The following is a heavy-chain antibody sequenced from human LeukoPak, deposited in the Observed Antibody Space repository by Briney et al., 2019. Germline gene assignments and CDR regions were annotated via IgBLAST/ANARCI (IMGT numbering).Heavy chain of an antibody. Sequence: SGPTLVKPTQTLTLTCPFSGFSLSTSGMGVGWIRQPPGEALEWLALIYWDDDKRYSPSLKSRLTIAKDTSETRVVLTMTNMDPVDTATYFCVHGSRYASGRYYFDYWGQGTLVTVSS. D-gene: IGHD6-13*01. J-gene: IGHJ4*02. CDR2: IYWDDDK. V-gene: IGHV2-5*02. CDR1: GFSLSTSGMG. CDR3: VHGSRYASGRYYFDY.